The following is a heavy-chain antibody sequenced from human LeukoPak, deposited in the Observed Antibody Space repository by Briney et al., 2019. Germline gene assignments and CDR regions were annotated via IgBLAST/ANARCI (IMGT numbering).Heavy chain of an antibody. D-gene: IGHD3-3*01. Sequence: GGSLRLSCAASGFTVSSNYMSWVRQAPGKGLEWVSTIYSVGSTYYADSVKGRFTISRDNSKNTLYLQMNSLRAEDTAVYYCARDNLEGSYFDYWGQGTLVTVSS. V-gene: IGHV3-53*01. CDR2: IYSVGST. J-gene: IGHJ4*02. CDR3: ARDNLEGSYFDY. CDR1: GFTVSSNY.